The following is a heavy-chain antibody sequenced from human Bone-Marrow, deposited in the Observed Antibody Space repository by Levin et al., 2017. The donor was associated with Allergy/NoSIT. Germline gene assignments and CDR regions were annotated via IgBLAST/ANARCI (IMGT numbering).Heavy chain of an antibody. CDR3: ARDLEELGGVVATLEAGWYFDL. CDR2: IYHSGST. CDR1: GGSISSSNW. Sequence: SETLSLTCAVSGGSISSSNWWSWVRQPPGKGLEWIGEIYHSGSTNYNPSLKSRVTISVDKSKNQFSLKLSSVTAADTAVYYCARDLEELGGVVATLEAGWYFDLWGRGTLVTVSS. V-gene: IGHV4-4*02. J-gene: IGHJ2*01. D-gene: IGHD5-12*01.